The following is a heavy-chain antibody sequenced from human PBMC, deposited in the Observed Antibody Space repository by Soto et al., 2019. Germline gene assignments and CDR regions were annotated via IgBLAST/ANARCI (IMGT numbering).Heavy chain of an antibody. CDR3: ARGDEYDYDSSGHTGDFDV. CDR2: ISSSGSTI. Sequence: SLRLSCAASGFTFSSYEMNWVRQAPGKGLEWVSYISSSGSTIYYADSVKGRFTISRDNAKNSLYLQMNSLRAEDTAVYYCARGDEYDYDSSGHTGDFDVWGQATIVSL. V-gene: IGHV3-48*03. CDR1: GFTFSSYE. J-gene: IGHJ3*01. D-gene: IGHD3-22*01.